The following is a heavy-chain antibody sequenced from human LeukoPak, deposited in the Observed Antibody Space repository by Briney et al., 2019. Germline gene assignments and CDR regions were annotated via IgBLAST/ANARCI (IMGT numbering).Heavy chain of an antibody. J-gene: IGHJ4*02. CDR3: ARTYSGSYPSPFDY. CDR2: ISAYNGNT. D-gene: IGHD1-26*01. V-gene: IGHV1-18*01. CDR1: DYTFTSYG. Sequence: GASVKVSCKASDYTFTSYGISWVRQAPGQGLEWMGWISAYNGNTNYAQKLQGRVTMTTDTSTSTAYMELRSLRSDDTAVYYCARTYSGSYPSPFDYWGQGTLVTVSS.